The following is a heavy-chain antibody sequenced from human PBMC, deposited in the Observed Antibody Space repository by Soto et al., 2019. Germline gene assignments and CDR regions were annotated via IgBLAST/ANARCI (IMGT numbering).Heavy chain of an antibody. D-gene: IGHD6-6*01. CDR1: GGSISSSSYY. Sequence: QLQLQESGPGLVKPSETLSLTCTVSGGSISSSSYYWGWIRQPPGKGLEWIGSIYYSGSTYYNPSLKSRVTISVDTSKNQFSLKLSSVTAADTAVYYCARHPLDGQLVYYYYMDVWGKGTTVTVSS. CDR3: ARHPLDGQLVYYYYMDV. V-gene: IGHV4-39*01. CDR2: IYYSGST. J-gene: IGHJ6*03.